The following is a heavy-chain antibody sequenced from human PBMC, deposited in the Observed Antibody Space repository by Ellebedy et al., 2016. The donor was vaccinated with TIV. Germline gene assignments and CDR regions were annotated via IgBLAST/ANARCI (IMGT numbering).Heavy chain of an antibody. CDR3: AEDHQASMIVVVITSYDY. Sequence: GESLKISXAASGFTFSSYAMSWVRQAPGKGLEWVSAISGSGGSTYYADSVKGRFTISRDNSKNTLYLQMNSLRAEDTAVYYCAEDHQASMIVVVITSYDYWGQGTLVTVSS. CDR2: ISGSGGST. CDR1: GFTFSSYA. V-gene: IGHV3-23*01. J-gene: IGHJ4*02. D-gene: IGHD3-22*01.